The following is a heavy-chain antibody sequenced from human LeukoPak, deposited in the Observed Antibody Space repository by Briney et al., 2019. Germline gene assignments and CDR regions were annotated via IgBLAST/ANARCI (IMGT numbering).Heavy chain of an antibody. CDR2: IWYDGSNK. Sequence: GRSLRLSCAASGFTFSSYGMHWVRQAPGKGLEWVAVIWYDGSNKYYADSVKGRFTISRDNSKNTLYLQMNSLRAEDTAVYYCAGQDDSSGGGGFDPWDQGTLVTVSS. CDR3: AGQDDSSGGGGFDP. D-gene: IGHD3-22*01. J-gene: IGHJ5*02. V-gene: IGHV3-33*01. CDR1: GFTFSSYG.